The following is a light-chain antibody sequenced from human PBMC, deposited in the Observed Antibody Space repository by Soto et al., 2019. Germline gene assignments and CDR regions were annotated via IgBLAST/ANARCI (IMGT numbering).Light chain of an antibody. CDR3: KNYNSAQLN. Sequence: QFPPSXSSRSASVGERSPVNVRASQGIGTYLAWYQQKPGQFPKLIIYVAYTLQSGVKSRFSGRGSGTDFSLSISSMQPEDVATYYCKNYNSAQLNVGQGTRLEIK. CDR1: QGIGTY. V-gene: IGKV1-27*01. J-gene: IGKJ5*01. CDR2: VAY.